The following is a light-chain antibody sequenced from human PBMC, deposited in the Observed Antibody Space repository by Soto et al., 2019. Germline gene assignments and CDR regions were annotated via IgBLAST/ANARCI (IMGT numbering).Light chain of an antibody. J-gene: IGLJ1*01. Sequence: QSVLAQPASVSGSPGQSITISCTGTSSDVGGYPLVSWYQQHPGKAPKLMIYEGSKRPSGVSNRFSGSKSGYTASLTISGLQAEDEADYYCCSYAGPRYVFGSGTKVTVL. CDR1: SSDVGGYPL. CDR3: CSYAGPRYV. CDR2: EGS. V-gene: IGLV2-23*01.